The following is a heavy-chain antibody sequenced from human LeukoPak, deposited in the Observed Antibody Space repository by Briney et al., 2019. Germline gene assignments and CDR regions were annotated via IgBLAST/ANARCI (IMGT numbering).Heavy chain of an antibody. CDR1: GGSNSSGDYY. Sequence: SETLSLTCTVSGGSNSSGDYYWSWIRQPPGKGLEWIGYIYYSGSTYYNPSLKSRVTISVDTSKNQFSLKLSSVTAADTAVYYCARGDDSSGYYRGYFDYWGQGTLVTVSS. CDR2: IYYSGST. D-gene: IGHD3-22*01. V-gene: IGHV4-30-4*01. CDR3: ARGDDSSGYYRGYFDY. J-gene: IGHJ4*02.